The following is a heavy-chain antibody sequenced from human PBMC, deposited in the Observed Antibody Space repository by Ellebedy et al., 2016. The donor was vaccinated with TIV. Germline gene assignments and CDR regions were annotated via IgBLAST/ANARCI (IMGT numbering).Heavy chain of an antibody. Sequence: GESLKISCKGSGYTFTRYWIGWVRQMPGKGLEWMAIVHPGDSETRYSPSFQGQVSISADKSTDTAYLQWGSLKASDSATYYCARHSHYLFYFNGMDVWGQGTTVTVSS. CDR2: VHPGDSET. CDR1: GYTFTRYW. V-gene: IGHV5-51*01. J-gene: IGHJ6*02. CDR3: ARHSHYLFYFNGMDV. D-gene: IGHD1-26*01.